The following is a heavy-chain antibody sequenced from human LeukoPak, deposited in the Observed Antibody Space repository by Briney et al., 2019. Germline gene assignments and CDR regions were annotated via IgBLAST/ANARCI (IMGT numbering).Heavy chain of an antibody. CDR2: ISSSSSTI. D-gene: IGHD2-8*01. CDR1: GFTFSSYS. V-gene: IGHV3-48*04. CDR3: ARESPHAPGVQGNDAFDI. J-gene: IGHJ3*02. Sequence: PGGSLRLSCAASGFTFSSYSMNWVRQAPGKGLEWVSYISSSSSTIYYADSVKGRFTISRDNAKNSLYLQMNSLRAEDTAVYYCARESPHAPGVQGNDAFDIWGQGTMVTVSS.